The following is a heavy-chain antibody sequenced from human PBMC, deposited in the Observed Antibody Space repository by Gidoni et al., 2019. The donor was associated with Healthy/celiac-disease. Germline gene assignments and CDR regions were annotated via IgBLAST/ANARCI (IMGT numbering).Heavy chain of an antibody. Sequence: QVQLVQSGAEVKTPGSSVKVSCKASGGTFRSYAISWVRQAPGQGLEWMGGIIPIFGTANYAQKFQGRVTITADESTSTAYTELSSLRSEDTAVYYCARGGTSRYCSSTSCPGAGGWFDPWGQGTLVTVSS. CDR3: ARGGTSRYCSSTSCPGAGGWFDP. CDR1: GGTFRSYA. V-gene: IGHV1-69*01. D-gene: IGHD2-2*01. J-gene: IGHJ5*02. CDR2: IIPIFGTA.